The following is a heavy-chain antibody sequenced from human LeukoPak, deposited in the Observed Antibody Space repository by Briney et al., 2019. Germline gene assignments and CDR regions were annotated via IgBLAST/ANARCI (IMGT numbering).Heavy chain of an antibody. J-gene: IGHJ3*02. CDR1: GGTFSSYT. CDR2: IIPILGIA. V-gene: IGHV1-69*04. D-gene: IGHD5-12*01. CDR3: ARDLGYGDAFDI. Sequence: SVKVSCKASGGTFSSYTISWVRQAPGQGLEWMGRIIPILGIANYAQKFQGRVTITADKSTSTAYMELSSLRSEDTAVYYCARDLGYGDAFDIWGQGTMVTVSS.